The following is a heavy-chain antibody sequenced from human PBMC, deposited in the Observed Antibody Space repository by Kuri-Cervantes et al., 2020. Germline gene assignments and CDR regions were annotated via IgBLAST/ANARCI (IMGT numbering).Heavy chain of an antibody. CDR1: GGSISSSSYY. V-gene: IGHV4-39*07. CDR2: INHSGST. CDR3: ARSVRYWFDP. J-gene: IGHJ5*02. Sequence: SETLSLTCTVSGGSISSSSYYWSWIRQPPGKGLEWIGEINHSGSTNYNPSLKSRVTISVDTSKNQFSLKLSSVTAADTAVYYCARSVRYWFDPWGQGTLVTVSS.